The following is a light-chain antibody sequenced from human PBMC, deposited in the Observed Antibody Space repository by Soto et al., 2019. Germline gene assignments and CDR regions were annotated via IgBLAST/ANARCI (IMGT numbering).Light chain of an antibody. CDR2: AAS. V-gene: IGKV1-39*01. CDR3: QQSYSTPIT. CDR1: QSISSY. Sequence: DIQMTQSPSSLSASVGDRVTITCRASQSISSYLNWYHQKPGKAPKLLIYAASSLQSGVPSRFSGSGSGTDFTLTISSLQPEDFATYYCQQSYSTPITFDQGTRLEIK. J-gene: IGKJ5*01.